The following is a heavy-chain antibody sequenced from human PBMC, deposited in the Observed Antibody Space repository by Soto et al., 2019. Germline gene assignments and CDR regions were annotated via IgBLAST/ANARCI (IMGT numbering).Heavy chain of an antibody. J-gene: IGHJ5*01. D-gene: IGHD4-4*01. Sequence: ASVKVSCKASGFTFTGYYMHWVRQAPGQGPEWMGWINPNTGGTKYAQKFQGGITMTRDTSISTAYMEVSRLTSDDTAVYYCARDRNSWPHNWFDLWGQGTLVTVSS. CDR3: ARDRNSWPHNWFDL. V-gene: IGHV1-2*02. CDR2: INPNTGGT. CDR1: GFTFTGYY.